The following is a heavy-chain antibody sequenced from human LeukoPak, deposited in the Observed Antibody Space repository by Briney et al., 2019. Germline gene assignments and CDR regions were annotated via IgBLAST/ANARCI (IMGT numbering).Heavy chain of an antibody. CDR2: INHSGST. V-gene: IGHV4-34*01. CDR1: GGSFSGYY. D-gene: IGHD5-18*01. CDR3: ARQEQDTAMVTQLDP. J-gene: IGHJ5*02. Sequence: SETLSLTCAVYGGSFSGYYWSWIRQPPGKGLEWIGEINHSGSTNYNPSLKSRVTISVDTSKNQFSLKLSSVTAADTAVYYCARQEQDTAMVTQLDPWGQGTLVTVSS.